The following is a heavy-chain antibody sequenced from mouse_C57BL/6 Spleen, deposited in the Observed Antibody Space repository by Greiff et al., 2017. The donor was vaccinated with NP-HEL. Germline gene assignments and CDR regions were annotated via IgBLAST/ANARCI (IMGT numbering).Heavy chain of an antibody. CDR3: ARYYYGNSAWFAY. V-gene: IGHV1-81*01. CDR2: IYPRSGNT. CDR1: GYTFTSYG. D-gene: IGHD2-1*01. Sequence: VKLQESGAELARPGASVKLSCKASGYTFTSYGISWVKQRTGQGLEWIGEIYPRSGNTYYNEKFKGKATLTADKSSSTAYMELRSLTSEDSAVYFCARYYYGNSAWFAYWGQGTLVTVSA. J-gene: IGHJ3*01.